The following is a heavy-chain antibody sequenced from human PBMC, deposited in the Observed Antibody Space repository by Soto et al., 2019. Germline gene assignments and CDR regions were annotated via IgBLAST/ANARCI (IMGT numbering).Heavy chain of an antibody. V-gene: IGHV1-69*01. CDR1: GGTFSSYA. J-gene: IGHJ4*02. Sequence: QVQLVQSGAEVKKPGSSVKVSCKASGGTFSSYAISWVRQAPGQGLEWMGGIIPIFGTANYAQKFQGRGTITVDESTSTAYMELSSLRSEDTAVYYCARARTDYYDSSGYYAPVDYWGQGTLVTVSS. CDR2: IIPIFGTA. D-gene: IGHD3-22*01. CDR3: ARARTDYYDSSGYYAPVDY.